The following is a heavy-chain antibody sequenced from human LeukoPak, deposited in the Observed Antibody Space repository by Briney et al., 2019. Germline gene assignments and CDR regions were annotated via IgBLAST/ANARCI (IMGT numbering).Heavy chain of an antibody. CDR2: IVVGSGNT. V-gene: IGHV1-58*01. J-gene: IGHJ3*02. CDR1: GFTFTSSA. CDR3: AAIFENSGSYSDDAFDI. Sequence: SVTVSCKASGFTFTSSAVQWVRQARGQRLEWIGWIVVGSGNTNYAQKFQERVTITRDMSTSTAYMELSSLRSEDTAVYYCAAIFENSGSYSDDAFDIWGQGTMVTVSS. D-gene: IGHD3-10*01.